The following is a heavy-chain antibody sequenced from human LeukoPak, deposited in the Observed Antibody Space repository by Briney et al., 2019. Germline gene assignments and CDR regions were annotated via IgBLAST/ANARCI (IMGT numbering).Heavy chain of an antibody. CDR2: IYTSGST. V-gene: IGHV4-61*02. CDR3: ARGVRCGGDCYAFGI. D-gene: IGHD2-21*02. J-gene: IGHJ3*02. CDR1: GGSISSGSYY. Sequence: PSETLSLTCTVSGGSISSGSYYWSWIRQPAGKGLEWIGRIYTSGSTNYNPSLKSRVTISVDTSKNQFSLKLSSVTAADTAVYYCARGVRCGGDCYAFGIWGQGTMVTVSS.